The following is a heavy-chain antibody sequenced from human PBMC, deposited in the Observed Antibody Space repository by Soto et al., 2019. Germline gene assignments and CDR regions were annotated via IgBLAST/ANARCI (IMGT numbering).Heavy chain of an antibody. CDR1: GFTFSSYA. V-gene: IGHV3-23*01. D-gene: IGHD6-19*01. CDR2: ISGSGGST. CDR3: AKLLSGWYYFDY. J-gene: IGHJ4*02. Sequence: GGSLRLSCAASGFTFSSYAISWVRQAPGKGLEWVSAISGSGGSTYYADSVKGRFTISRDNSKNTLYLQMNSLRAEDTAVYYCAKLLSGWYYFDYWGQGTLVTVSS.